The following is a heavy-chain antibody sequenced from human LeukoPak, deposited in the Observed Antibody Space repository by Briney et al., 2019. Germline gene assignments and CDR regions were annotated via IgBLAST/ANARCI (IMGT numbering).Heavy chain of an antibody. J-gene: IGHJ4*02. CDR2: MYYSGGT. CDR1: GGSISGISYY. CDR3: ANGRPLPLFDY. V-gene: IGHV4-39*01. D-gene: IGHD6-6*01. Sequence: SETLSLTCTVSGGSISGISYYWGWIRQPPGKGLEWIGYMYYSGGTHYNPSLKSRVTISPDTSKSQFSLKLSSVTAADTAVYYCANGRPLPLFDYCGQGTLVTASS.